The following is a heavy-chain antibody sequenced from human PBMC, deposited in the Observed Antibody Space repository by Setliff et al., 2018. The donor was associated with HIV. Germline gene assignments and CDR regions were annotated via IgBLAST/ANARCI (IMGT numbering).Heavy chain of an antibody. J-gene: IGHJ4*02. V-gene: IGHV3-30*04. D-gene: IGHD6-6*01. Sequence: PGGSLRLSCEASGFTFIASPIHWVRQAPGKGLEWAAVVSYDGRNKFYIDSVKGRFNLSRDNSKNTVYLQMNSLRPEDTGVYYCVRDGKIGARLDYWGPGTQVTVSS. CDR3: VRDGKIGARLDY. CDR2: VSYDGRNK. CDR1: GFTFIASP.